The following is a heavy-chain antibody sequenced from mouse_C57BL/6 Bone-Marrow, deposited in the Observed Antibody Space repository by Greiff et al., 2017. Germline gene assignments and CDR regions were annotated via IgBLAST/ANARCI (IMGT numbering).Heavy chain of an antibody. CDR3: AKKGKGFWFAY. CDR1: GFSLTSSG. CDR2: IWRGGRT. V-gene: IGHV2-5*01. Sequence: QVQLKESGPGLVQPSQSLSITCPVSGFSLTSSGVHWVRQSPGKGLEWLGVIWRGGRTDYNAAFMSRLSITKDNSKSQVFFKMNSLQDDDTAIYYCAKKGKGFWFAYWGQGTLVTVSA. J-gene: IGHJ3*01.